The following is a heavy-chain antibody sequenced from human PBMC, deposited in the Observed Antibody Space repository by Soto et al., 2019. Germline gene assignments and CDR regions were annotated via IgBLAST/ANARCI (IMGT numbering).Heavy chain of an antibody. CDR2: IHHDGST. J-gene: IGHJ6*02. V-gene: IGHV4-4*02. Sequence: SETLSLTCAVSGGSIFSTSWWSWVRQSPGKGLEWIGEIHHDGSTNYNPSLKSRVTISVDNSKNQFSLKLTSVTAADTAVYYCARTSYYDSSGYYGMDVWGQGTTVTVSS. CDR3: ARTSYYDSSGYYGMDV. CDR1: GGSIFSTSW. D-gene: IGHD3-22*01.